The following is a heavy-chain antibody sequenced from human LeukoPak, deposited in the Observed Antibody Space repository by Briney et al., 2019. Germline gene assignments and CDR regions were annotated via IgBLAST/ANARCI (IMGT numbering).Heavy chain of an antibody. D-gene: IGHD6-6*01. CDR3: ARAWGEDIAARLYYLVY. CDR1: GYTFTNYH. V-gene: IGHV1-18*01. CDR2: ISTYNGNT. J-gene: IGHJ4*02. Sequence: ASVKVSCKASGYTFTNYHISWVRQAPGQGLEWMGWISTYNGNTNYAPKFQGRVTMTTDTSTSTAYMELRSLRSDDTAVYYCARAWGEDIAARLYYLVYWGQGTLVTVSS.